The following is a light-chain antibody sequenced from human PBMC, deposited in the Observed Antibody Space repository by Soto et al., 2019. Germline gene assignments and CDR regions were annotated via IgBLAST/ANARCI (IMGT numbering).Light chain of an antibody. J-gene: IGKJ1*01. CDR1: QTISSW. Sequence: DIQITQSPSTLSGSVGDRVTITCRASQTISSWLAWYQQKPGKAPKILIYKASTLKSGVPSRFSGSGSGTDFTLTISRLEPEDLAVYYCQQYGSPGTFGQGTKVDIK. CDR2: KAS. CDR3: QQYGSPGT. V-gene: IGKV1-5*03.